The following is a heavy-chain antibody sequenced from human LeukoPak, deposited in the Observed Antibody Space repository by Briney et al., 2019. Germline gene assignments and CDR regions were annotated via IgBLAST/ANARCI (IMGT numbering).Heavy chain of an antibody. CDR1: GASINRSSYS. D-gene: IGHD2-21*01. Sequence: MPSETLSLTCTVSGASINRSSYSWAWIRQPSGKGLEWIGSMSHSESPYYNPSLRSRVTISVDTSKNQLSLRLTSVTAADRAVYYCARQPPYSSTFDIWGQGTMVTVSS. CDR2: MSHSESP. CDR3: ARQPPYSSTFDI. J-gene: IGHJ3*02. V-gene: IGHV4-39*01.